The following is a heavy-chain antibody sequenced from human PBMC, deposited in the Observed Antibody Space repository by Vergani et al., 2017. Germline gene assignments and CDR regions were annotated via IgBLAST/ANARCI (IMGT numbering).Heavy chain of an antibody. Sequence: QVQWVEPGGGVVQPGRSLRPSCAASGFPFNQFGMPWVRQAPGKGLEWVAVTWYDGNNKPYADSVKGRFTTSRDNSKSTMYLPMNSLRDADTGVYYCARDLRLLYNRFDPWGKGTLVTVSS. CDR2: TWYDGNNK. D-gene: IGHD1-14*01. J-gene: IGHJ5*02. CDR1: GFPFNQFG. CDR3: ARDLRLLYNRFDP. V-gene: IGHV3-33*01.